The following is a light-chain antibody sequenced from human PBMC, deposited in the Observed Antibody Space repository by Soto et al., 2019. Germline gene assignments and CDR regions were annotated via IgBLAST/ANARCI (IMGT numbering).Light chain of an antibody. J-gene: IGLJ3*02. CDR2: LEGSGSY. CDR1: SGHSSYI. CDR3: ETWDRNTHV. V-gene: IGLV4-60*02. Sequence: QLVLTQSSSASASLGSSVKLTCTLSSGHSSYIIAWHQQQPGKAPRYLMKLEGSGSYNKGSGVPDRFSGSSSGADRYLTISHLQFEDESDYYCETWDRNTHVFGGGTTLTVL.